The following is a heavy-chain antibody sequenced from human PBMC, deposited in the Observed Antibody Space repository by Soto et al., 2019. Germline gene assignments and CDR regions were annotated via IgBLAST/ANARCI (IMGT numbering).Heavy chain of an antibody. CDR1: GFTFSSYW. D-gene: IGHD6-19*01. CDR2: IKQDGSEK. V-gene: IGHV3-7*05. Sequence: EVPLVESGGGLVQPGGSLRLSCAASGFTFSSYWMSWVRQAPGKGLEWVANIKQDGSEKYYVDSVKGRFTISRDNAKNSLYLQMNSLRAEDTAVYYCARDLGYSSGRGFDAFDIWGQGTMVTVSS. CDR3: ARDLGYSSGRGFDAFDI. J-gene: IGHJ3*02.